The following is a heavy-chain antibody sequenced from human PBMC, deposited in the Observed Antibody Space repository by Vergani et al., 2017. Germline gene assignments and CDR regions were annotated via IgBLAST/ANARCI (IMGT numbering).Heavy chain of an antibody. J-gene: IGHJ4*02. CDR2: IKQDGSEK. CDR1: GFTVSSYW. CDR3: ARDLPLRYIPSYFDY. D-gene: IGHD1-1*01. V-gene: IGHV3-7*01. Sequence: EVQLVESGGGLVQPGGSLRLSCAASGFTVSSYWMSWVRQAPGKGLEWVANIKQDGSEKYYVDSVKGRFTISRDNAKNSLYLQMNSLRAEDTAVYYCARDLPLRYIPSYFDYWDQGTLVTVSS.